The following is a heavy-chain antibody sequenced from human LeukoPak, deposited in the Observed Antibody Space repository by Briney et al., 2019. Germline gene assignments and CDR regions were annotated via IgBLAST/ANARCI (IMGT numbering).Heavy chain of an antibody. J-gene: IGHJ6*02. V-gene: IGHV1-2*04. Sequence: ASVKVSFKSTGYSFTDYFLHWVGQAPGQGLAWVGGINLLTGGAHYAQKFQGWVSLTRDTSIDTAFMELSSLRSDATAIYYCARDFLGRSNGGSNYFGMDVWGQGTTVTVSS. CDR1: GYSFTDYF. CDR3: ARDFLGRSNGGSNYFGMDV. CDR2: INLLTGGA. D-gene: IGHD2-8*01.